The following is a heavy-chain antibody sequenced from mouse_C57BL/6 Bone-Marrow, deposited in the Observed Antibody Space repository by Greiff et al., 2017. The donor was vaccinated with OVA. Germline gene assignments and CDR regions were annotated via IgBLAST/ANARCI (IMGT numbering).Heavy chain of an antibody. V-gene: IGHV5-9*01. Sequence: EVKLVESGGGLVKPGGSLKLPCAAFGFTFSSYTMSWVRQTPEKRLEWIATISGGGGNTYYPDSVKGRFTISRDNAKNTLYLQMSSLRSEDTALYYCARGGSLFDYWGQGTTLTVSS. CDR3: ARGGSLFDY. J-gene: IGHJ2*01. CDR1: GFTFSSYT. CDR2: ISGGGGNT. D-gene: IGHD6-2*01.